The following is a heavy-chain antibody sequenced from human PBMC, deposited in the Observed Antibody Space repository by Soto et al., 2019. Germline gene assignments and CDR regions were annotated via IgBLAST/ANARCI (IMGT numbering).Heavy chain of an antibody. V-gene: IGHV3-15*07. CDR1: GFTFSNAW. J-gene: IGHJ4*02. Sequence: EVQLVESGGGLVKPGGSLRLSCAASGFTFSNAWMNWVRQAPGKGLEWVGRIKSKTDGGTTDYAAPVKGRFTISRDDSKHTLYLQMNSLKTEDTAVYYCTGGDGYRIEYYFDYWGQGTLVTVSS. CDR3: TGGDGYRIEYYFDY. D-gene: IGHD5-12*01. CDR2: IKSKTDGGTT.